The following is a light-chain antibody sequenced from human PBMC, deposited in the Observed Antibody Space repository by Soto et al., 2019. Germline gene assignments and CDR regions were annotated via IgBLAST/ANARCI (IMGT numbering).Light chain of an antibody. J-gene: IGKJ2*01. Sequence: EIVMTQSPATLSVFPGERATLSCRASQSVSSNLVGYGQKPGQAPKVLIYNTFTRATGIPVRFSGRGSGTEVTLTTSSLQSEDLAVYYCQQYNNLPYTFGQGTTLEI. CDR2: NTF. CDR3: QQYNNLPYT. CDR1: QSVSSN. V-gene: IGKV3-15*01.